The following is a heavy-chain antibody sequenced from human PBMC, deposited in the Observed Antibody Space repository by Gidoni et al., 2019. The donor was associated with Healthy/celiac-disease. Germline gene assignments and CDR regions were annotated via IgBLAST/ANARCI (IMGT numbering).Heavy chain of an antibody. J-gene: IGHJ4*02. D-gene: IGHD2-21*02. CDR1: GGSISSYY. V-gene: IGHV4-59*01. CDR3: ARGGLLVEMDIHAVDY. Sequence: QVQLQESGPGLGKPSETLSLTCTVSGGSISSYYWSWIRQPPGKGLEWIGYIYYSGSTNSNPSLKSRVTISLDTSKNQFSLKLNSVTAADTAVYYCARGGLLVEMDIHAVDYWGQGTLVTVSS. CDR2: IYYSGST.